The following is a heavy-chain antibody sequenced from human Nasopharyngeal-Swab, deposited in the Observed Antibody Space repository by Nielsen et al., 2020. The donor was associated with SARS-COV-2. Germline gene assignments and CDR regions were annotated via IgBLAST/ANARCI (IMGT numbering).Heavy chain of an antibody. Sequence: GESLKISCVASGFTFDDYGLHWVRQVPGKGLEWVSLISWDGVNTYYADSVKGRFTISRDNAKNSLFLQMNSLRADDTAVYYCARERSGSYWAFDYWGQGTLVTVSS. V-gene: IGHV3-43D*04. J-gene: IGHJ4*02. CDR1: GFTFDDYG. CDR2: ISWDGVNT. D-gene: IGHD1-26*01. CDR3: ARERSGSYWAFDY.